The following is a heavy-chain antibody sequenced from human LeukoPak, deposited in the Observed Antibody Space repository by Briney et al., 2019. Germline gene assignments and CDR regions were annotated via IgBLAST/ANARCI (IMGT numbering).Heavy chain of an antibody. Sequence: ESLKISCKGSGYTFTNYWIGWVRQMPGKGLEWMGIIYPADSDTRYSPSFQGQVTISADKSISTAYLQWSSLKASDTAIYYCARQVAVADMDVWGQGTTVTVSS. V-gene: IGHV5-51*01. D-gene: IGHD6-19*01. CDR1: GYTFTNYW. CDR2: IYPADSDT. J-gene: IGHJ6*02. CDR3: ARQVAVADMDV.